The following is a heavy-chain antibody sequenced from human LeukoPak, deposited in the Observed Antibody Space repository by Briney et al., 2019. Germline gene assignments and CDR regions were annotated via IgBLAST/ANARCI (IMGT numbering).Heavy chain of an antibody. J-gene: IGHJ1*01. CDR1: GFTFSSYD. Sequence: GGSLRLSCAASGFTFSSYDMSWVRQAPGKGLEWVSASGGDGGSTYADSVKGRFTISRDNSKNTLYLQMNSLRVEDMAVYYCYGGNAEQWGQGTLVTVSS. D-gene: IGHD4-23*01. CDR2: SGGDGGST. V-gene: IGHV3-23*01. CDR3: YGGNAEQ.